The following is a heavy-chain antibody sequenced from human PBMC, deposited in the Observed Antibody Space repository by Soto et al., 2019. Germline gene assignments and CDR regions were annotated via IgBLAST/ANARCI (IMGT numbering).Heavy chain of an antibody. CDR1: GGSISSGGYY. D-gene: IGHD1-1*01. J-gene: IGHJ4*02. CDR2: MYYSGGN. CDR3: ARTTSGRGRYYFDF. Sequence: SETLSLTCTVSGGSISSGGYYWSWIRQHPGKGLEWIGYMYYSGGNYYNPSLRSRITISVDPSKNQFSLKLSSVTAADTAVYYCARTTSGRGRYYFDFWGQGTPVTVSS. V-gene: IGHV4-31*03.